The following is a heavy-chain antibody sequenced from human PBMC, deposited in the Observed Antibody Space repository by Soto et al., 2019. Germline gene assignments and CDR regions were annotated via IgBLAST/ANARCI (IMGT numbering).Heavy chain of an antibody. Sequence: QVLLVQSGAAVKKPGSSVKVSCKASGGTFSSYAISWVRQAPGQGLEWMGGIIPIFGTANYAQKFQGRVTITADESTSTADMELSSLRSEDTAVYYCARPRYEFWSGYYQTWFAPWGQGTLVTVSS. D-gene: IGHD3-3*01. CDR1: GGTFSSYA. CDR3: ARPRYEFWSGYYQTWFAP. CDR2: IIPIFGTA. J-gene: IGHJ5*02. V-gene: IGHV1-69*01.